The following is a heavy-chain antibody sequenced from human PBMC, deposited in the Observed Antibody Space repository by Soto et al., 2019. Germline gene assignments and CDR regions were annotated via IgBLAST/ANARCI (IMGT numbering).Heavy chain of an antibody. Sequence: QVQLVQSGAEVKKPGASVKVSCKASGYTFSSYDINWVRQATGQGLEWMGWMNPNSGNTGYAQKFQGRVTMTRNTSISAASMELSSLRSEDTAVYYCARGLQSYYYYYGMDVWGQGTTVSVSS. CDR3: ARGLQSYYYYYGMDV. J-gene: IGHJ6*02. D-gene: IGHD6-19*01. CDR1: GYTFSSYD. V-gene: IGHV1-8*01. CDR2: MNPNSGNT.